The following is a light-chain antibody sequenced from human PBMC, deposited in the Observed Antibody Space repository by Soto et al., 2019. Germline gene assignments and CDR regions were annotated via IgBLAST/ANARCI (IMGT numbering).Light chain of an antibody. V-gene: IGKV2-28*01. CDR1: QSLLHSSGFHY. CDR3: MQALQTPIT. Sequence: DIVMTQSPLSLPVTPGEPASISVRSSQSLLHSSGFHYLDWYLQRPGQSPQLLIFLDSNRASGVPDRFSGSGSGTGFTLNISRVEAEDFGVYYCMQALQTPITFGQGTRLEI. CDR2: LDS. J-gene: IGKJ5*01.